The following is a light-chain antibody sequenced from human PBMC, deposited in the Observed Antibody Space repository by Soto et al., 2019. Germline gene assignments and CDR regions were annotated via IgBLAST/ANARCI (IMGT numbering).Light chain of an antibody. CDR3: QQSYSSPTWT. J-gene: IGKJ1*01. CDR1: QTISSW. V-gene: IGKV1-39*01. Sequence: DIQMTQSPSTLSGSVGDRVTITCRASQTISSWLAWYQQNPGKAPELLIYAASTLQDGVPSRYSGSGSGTDFTLTISSLQPEDFATYYCQQSYSSPTWTFGHGTKVDIK. CDR2: AAS.